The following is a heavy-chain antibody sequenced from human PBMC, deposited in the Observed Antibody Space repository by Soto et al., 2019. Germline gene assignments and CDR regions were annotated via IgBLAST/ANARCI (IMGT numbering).Heavy chain of an antibody. CDR2: IDPTDSDT. J-gene: IGHJ6*02. D-gene: IGHD3-10*01. V-gene: IGHV5-10-1*01. CDR3: ARRSITMPRTFHDMDV. Sequence: PGESLKISCNGFGYNFMKYWIIWVRQMPGKGLEWMGRIDPTDSDTNYSPSFQGHVTISVDKSITTAFLQWSSLQASDTAIYYCARRSITMPRTFHDMDVWGQGTTVTVSS. CDR1: GYNFMKYW.